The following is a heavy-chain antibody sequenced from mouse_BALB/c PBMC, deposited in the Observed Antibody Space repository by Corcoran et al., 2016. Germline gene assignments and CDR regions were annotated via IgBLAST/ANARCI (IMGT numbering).Heavy chain of an antibody. CDR3: ARLYPGIAMDY. CDR1: GYTFTSYV. J-gene: IGHJ4*01. Sequence: EVQLQQSGPELVKPGASGKMSCKASGYTFTSYVMHWVKQKPGQGLEWIGYINTYNDGTKYNEKFKGKATLTSDKSSSTAYMELSSLTSEDSAVYYCARLYPGIAMDYWGQGTSVTVSS. CDR2: INTYNDGT. V-gene: IGHV1S136*01.